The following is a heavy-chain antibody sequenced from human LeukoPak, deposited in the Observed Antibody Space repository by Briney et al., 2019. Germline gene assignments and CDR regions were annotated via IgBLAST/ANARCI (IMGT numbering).Heavy chain of an antibody. CDR2: MNPNSGNT. CDR3: ARAPDYSGSYLDY. J-gene: IGHJ4*02. Sequence: GASVKVSCKASGYTFTSYDINGVRQATGQGLEWMGWMNPNSGNTGYAQKFQGRVTTTRNTSISTAYMELSSLRSEDTAVYYCARAPDYSGSYLDYWGQGTLVTVSS. V-gene: IGHV1-8*01. CDR1: GYTFTSYD. D-gene: IGHD1-26*01.